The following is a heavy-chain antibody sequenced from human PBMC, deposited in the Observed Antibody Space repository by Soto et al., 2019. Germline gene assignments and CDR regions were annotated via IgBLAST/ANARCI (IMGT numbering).Heavy chain of an antibody. J-gene: IGHJ6*02. CDR1: GGTFSSYA. Sequence: QVQLVQSGAEVKKPGSSVKVSCKASGGTFSSYAISWVRQAPGQGLEWMGGIIPIFGTANYAQKFQGRVTITADESTSTAYMELSSLRSEDTAVYYCARDPPYYDILTGYPMGMDVWGQGTTVTVSS. CDR3: ARDPPYYDILTGYPMGMDV. CDR2: IIPIFGTA. V-gene: IGHV1-69*12. D-gene: IGHD3-9*01.